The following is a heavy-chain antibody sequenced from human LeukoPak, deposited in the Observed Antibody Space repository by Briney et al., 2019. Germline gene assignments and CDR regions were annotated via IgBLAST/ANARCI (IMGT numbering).Heavy chain of an antibody. J-gene: IGHJ6*03. V-gene: IGHV1-69*05. Sequence: SVKVSCKASGGTFSSYAISWVRQAPGQGLEWMGGIIPILGTANYAQKFQGTVTMTTDGSTSTDYMELSSLRSEDTAVYYCASKRAAIAAPGKYYYYYYMDVWGKGTTVTVSS. CDR2: IIPILGTA. D-gene: IGHD2-2*01. CDR1: GGTFSSYA. CDR3: ASKRAAIAAPGKYYYYYYMDV.